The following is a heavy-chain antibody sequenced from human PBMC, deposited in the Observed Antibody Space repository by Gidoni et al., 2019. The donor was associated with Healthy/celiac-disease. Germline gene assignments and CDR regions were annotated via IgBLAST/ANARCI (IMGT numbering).Heavy chain of an antibody. CDR2: IYYSGST. Sequence: QVQLQESGPGLAKPSETLSLTCTVSGGSVSSGSYYWSWIRQPPGKGLEWIGYIYYSGSTNYNPSLKSRVTISVDTSKNQFSLKLSSVTAADTAVYYCARDSIGNGFDYWGQGTLVTVSS. J-gene: IGHJ4*02. V-gene: IGHV4-61*01. CDR1: GGSVSSGSYY. D-gene: IGHD1-1*01. CDR3: ARDSIGNGFDY.